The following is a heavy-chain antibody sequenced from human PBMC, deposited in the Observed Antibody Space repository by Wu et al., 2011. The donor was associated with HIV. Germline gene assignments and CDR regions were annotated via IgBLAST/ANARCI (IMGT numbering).Heavy chain of an antibody. CDR1: GYPFTSYG. CDR3: ARDRHPMVGPWYYYYYMDV. V-gene: IGHV1-18*01. J-gene: IGHJ6*03. CDR2: ISAYNGDT. D-gene: IGHD3-10*01. Sequence: VQLVQSGAEVKKPGASVKVSCKASGYPFTSYGITWVRQAPGQGLEWLGWISAYNGDTNFAQKFQGRVTMTTETSTSTVYMELRRLRFDDTAVYYCARDRHPMVGPWYYYYYMDVWGKGTTVTVSS.